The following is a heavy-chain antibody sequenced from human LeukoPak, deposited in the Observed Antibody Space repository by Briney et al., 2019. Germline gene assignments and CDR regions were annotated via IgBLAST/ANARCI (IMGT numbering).Heavy chain of an antibody. CDR2: IKQDGSEK. V-gene: IGHV3-7*03. CDR3: ARGYGGKGYYYYYMDV. CDR1: GFTFSSYW. D-gene: IGHD4-23*01. J-gene: IGHJ6*03. Sequence: PGGSLTLSCAASGFTFSSYWMSWVRQAPGKGLEWVANIKQDGSEKYYVDSVKGRFTISRDNAKNSLYLQMNSLRAEDTAVYYCARGYGGKGYYYYYMDVWGKGTTVTISS.